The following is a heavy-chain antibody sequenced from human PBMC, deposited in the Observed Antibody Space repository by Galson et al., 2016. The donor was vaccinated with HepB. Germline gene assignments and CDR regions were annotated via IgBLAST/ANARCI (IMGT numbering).Heavy chain of an antibody. Sequence: SETLSLTCTVSGGSISSSSYYWGWIRQPPGKGLEWIGSIYYSASPYYNPSLKSRVTISVDTSQNQFSLKLNSVTAADTAVYYCARHKTLAAAIGLDYWGQGTLVTVSS. CDR3: ARHKTLAAAIGLDY. J-gene: IGHJ4*02. D-gene: IGHD2-2*02. CDR1: GGSISSSSYY. V-gene: IGHV4-39*01. CDR2: IYYSASP.